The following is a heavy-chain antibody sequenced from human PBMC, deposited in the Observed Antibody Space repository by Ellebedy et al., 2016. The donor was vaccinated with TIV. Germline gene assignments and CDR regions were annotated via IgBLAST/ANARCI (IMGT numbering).Heavy chain of an antibody. CDR1: GYTLTESS. CDR2: FDPEDGET. V-gene: IGHV1-24*01. J-gene: IGHJ6*02. D-gene: IGHD1-26*01. CDR3: ATRGATILLWDYYYGMDV. Sequence: AASVTVSCKVSGYTLTESSMHWVRQAPGKGLEWMGGFDPEDGETIYAQKFQGRVTMTEDTSTDTAYMELSSLRSEDTAVYYCATRGATILLWDYYYGMDVWGQGTTVTVSS.